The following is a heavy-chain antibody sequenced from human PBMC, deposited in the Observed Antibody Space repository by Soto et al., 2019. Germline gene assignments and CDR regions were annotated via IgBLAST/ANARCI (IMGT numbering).Heavy chain of an antibody. Sequence: GGSLRLSCAASGFTCSSYAMSWVRQAPGKGLEWVSAISGSGGSTYYADSVKGRFTISRDNSTNTLYLQMNSLRAEDTAVYYCATHGYSGYDYYFDYWGQGTLVTVSS. D-gene: IGHD5-12*01. J-gene: IGHJ4*02. CDR1: GFTCSSYA. CDR2: ISGSGGST. V-gene: IGHV3-23*01. CDR3: ATHGYSGYDYYFDY.